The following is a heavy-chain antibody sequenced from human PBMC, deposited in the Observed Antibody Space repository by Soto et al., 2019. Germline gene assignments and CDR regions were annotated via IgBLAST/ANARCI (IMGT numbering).Heavy chain of an antibody. D-gene: IGHD3-10*01. Sequence: ASVKVSCKASGYTFTRYAMHWVRQAPGQRLEWMGWINAGKGHTKYAQKFQGRVTLTSDTSTSTAYMQLSSLRSEDTAVYYCASDIRFSGWPRGNCFAPWGQGTLVTVS. CDR1: GYTFTRYA. CDR2: INAGKGHT. CDR3: ASDIRFSGWPRGNCFAP. J-gene: IGHJ5*02. V-gene: IGHV1-3*01.